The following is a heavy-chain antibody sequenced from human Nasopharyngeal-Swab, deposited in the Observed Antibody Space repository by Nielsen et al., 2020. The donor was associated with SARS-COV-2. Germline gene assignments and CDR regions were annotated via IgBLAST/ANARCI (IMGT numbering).Heavy chain of an antibody. CDR3: ASTAHYDFWSGYHTLYGMDV. J-gene: IGHJ6*02. D-gene: IGHD3-3*01. V-gene: IGHV1-2*06. CDR2: INPNSGGT. CDR1: GYTFTGYY. Sequence: ASVKVSCKASGYTFTGYYMHWVRQAPGQGLEWMGRINPNSGGTNYAQKFQGRVTMTRDTSISTAYMELSRLRSGDTAVYYCASTAHYDFWSGYHTLYGMDVWGQGTTVTVSS.